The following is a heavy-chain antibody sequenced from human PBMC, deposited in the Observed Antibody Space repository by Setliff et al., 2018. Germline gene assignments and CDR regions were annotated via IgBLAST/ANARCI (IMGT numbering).Heavy chain of an antibody. CDR1: GYIFTDYS. CDR3: ARGTYYYSSGGFYYMDV. V-gene: IGHV7-4-1*02. Sequence: ASVKVSCKTSGYIFTDYSIHWVRQAPGQGLEWMGWIKTDTGSPTYARGFTGRLVFSLDTSVGTTFLQISSLKAEDTAVYYCARGTYYYSSGGFYYMDVWGKWTTVTVSS. D-gene: IGHD3-10*01. J-gene: IGHJ6*03. CDR2: IKTDTGSP.